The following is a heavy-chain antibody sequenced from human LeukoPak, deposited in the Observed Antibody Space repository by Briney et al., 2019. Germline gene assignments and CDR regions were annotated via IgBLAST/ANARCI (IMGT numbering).Heavy chain of an antibody. Sequence: GGSLRLSCAASGFTFSSYAMHWVRQAPGKGLEWVAVISYDGSNKYYADSVKGRFTISRDNSKNTLYLQMNSLGAEDTAVYYCARAGRNDYGDYYFDYWGQGTLVTASS. J-gene: IGHJ4*02. CDR1: GFTFSSYA. D-gene: IGHD4-17*01. CDR2: ISYDGSNK. V-gene: IGHV3-30*04. CDR3: ARAGRNDYGDYYFDY.